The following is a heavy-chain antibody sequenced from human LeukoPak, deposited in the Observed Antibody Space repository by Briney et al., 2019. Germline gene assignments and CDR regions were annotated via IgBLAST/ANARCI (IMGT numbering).Heavy chain of an antibody. J-gene: IGHJ4*02. Sequence: ASVKVSCKASGYTFTSYDINWVRQATGQGLEWMGWMNPNSGNTGYAQKFQGRVTMTRNTSISTAYMELSSLRSEDTAVYYCAGVGSSWYEVYFDYWGQGTLVTVSS. CDR2: MNPNSGNT. D-gene: IGHD6-13*01. CDR1: GYTFTSYD. V-gene: IGHV1-8*01. CDR3: AGVGSSWYEVYFDY.